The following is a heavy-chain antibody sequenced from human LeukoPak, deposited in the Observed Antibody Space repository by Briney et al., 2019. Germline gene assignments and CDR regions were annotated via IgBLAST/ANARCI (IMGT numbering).Heavy chain of an antibody. CDR2: INPNSGGT. D-gene: IGHD1-1*01. Sequence: ASVKVSCKASGYTFAGYYMHWVRQAPGQGLEWMGWINPNSGGTNYAQRFQGRVTMTRDTSISTAYMELRSLRSDDTAVYYCARDGGLEPKRPFDYWGQGTLVTVSS. CDR3: ARDGGLEPKRPFDY. J-gene: IGHJ4*02. V-gene: IGHV1-2*02. CDR1: GYTFAGYY.